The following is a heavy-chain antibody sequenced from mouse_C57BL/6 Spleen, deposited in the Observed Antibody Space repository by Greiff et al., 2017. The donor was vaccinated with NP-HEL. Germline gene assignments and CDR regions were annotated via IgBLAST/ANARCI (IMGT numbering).Heavy chain of an antibody. CDR1: GYSFTDYN. J-gene: IGHJ1*03. CDR3: AREAITTVVATDWYFDV. D-gene: IGHD1-1*01. Sequence: EVQLQQSGPELVKPGASVKISCKASGYSFTDYNMNWVKQSNGKSLEWIGVINPNYGTTSYNQKFKGKATLTVDQSSSTAYMQLNSLTSEDSAVYYCAREAITTVVATDWYFDVWGTGTTVTVSS. CDR2: INPNYGTT. V-gene: IGHV1-39*01.